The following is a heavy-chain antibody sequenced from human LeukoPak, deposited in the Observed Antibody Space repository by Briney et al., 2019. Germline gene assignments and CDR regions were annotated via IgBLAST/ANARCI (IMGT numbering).Heavy chain of an antibody. CDR1: GYTFTGYY. J-gene: IGHJ3*02. CDR2: INPNSGGT. D-gene: IGHD3-3*01. V-gene: IGHV1-2*06. CDR3: ARAPPVDFWSGYSDAFDI. Sequence: ASVKVSCKASGYTFTGYYMHWVRQAPGQGLEWMGRINPNSGGTNYAQKFQGRVTMTRDTSISTAYTELSRLRSDDTAVYYCARAPPVDFWSGYSDAFDIWGQGTMVTVSS.